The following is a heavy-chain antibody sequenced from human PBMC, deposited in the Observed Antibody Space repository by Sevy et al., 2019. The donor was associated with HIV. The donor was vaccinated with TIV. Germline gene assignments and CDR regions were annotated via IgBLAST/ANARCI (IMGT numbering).Heavy chain of an antibody. CDR2: INPSGGST. D-gene: IGHD3-10*01. J-gene: IGHJ3*02. CDR3: VTLMAKTGGDDAFDI. Sequence: ASVKVSCKASGYTFTSYYMHWVRQAPGQGLEWMGIINPSGGSTSYAQKFQGRVTMTRDTSTSTVYIELSSLRSEDTAVYYCVTLMAKTGGDDAFDIWGQGTMVTVSS. CDR1: GYTFTSYY. V-gene: IGHV1-46*01.